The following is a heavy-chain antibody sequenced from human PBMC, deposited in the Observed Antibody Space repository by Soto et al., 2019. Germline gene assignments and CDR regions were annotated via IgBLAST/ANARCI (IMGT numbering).Heavy chain of an antibody. CDR3: ARVGLLCSSTSCSHDAFDI. V-gene: IGHV1-8*01. CDR1: GYTFTSYD. J-gene: IGHJ3*02. D-gene: IGHD2-2*01. Sequence: ASVKVSCKAPGYTFTSYDINWVRQATGQGLEWMGWMNPNSGNTGYAQKFQGRVTMTRNTAKNTAYMELSSLRSEDTAVYYCARVGLLCSSTSCSHDAFDIWGQGTMVTVSS. CDR2: MNPNSGNT.